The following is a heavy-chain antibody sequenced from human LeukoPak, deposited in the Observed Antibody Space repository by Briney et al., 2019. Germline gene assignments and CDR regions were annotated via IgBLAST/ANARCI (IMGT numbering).Heavy chain of an antibody. Sequence: NTSQTLSLTCTVSGGSISSGGYYWSWIRQHPGKGLEWIGYIYHSGSTCYNPSLKSRVTISVDRSKNQFSLKLSSVTAADTAVYYCARVPTLGGWFDPWGQGTLVTVSS. V-gene: IGHV4-31*03. CDR1: GGSISSGGYY. D-gene: IGHD3-16*01. CDR2: IYHSGST. J-gene: IGHJ5*02. CDR3: ARVPTLGGWFDP.